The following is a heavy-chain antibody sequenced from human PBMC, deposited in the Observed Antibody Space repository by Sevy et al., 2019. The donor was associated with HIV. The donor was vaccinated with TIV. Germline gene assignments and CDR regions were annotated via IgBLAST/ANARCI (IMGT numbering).Heavy chain of an antibody. CDR3: ARDSGDTYWYFDL. V-gene: IGHV3-21*01. Sequence: GGSLRLSCAASGFTFSSYSMNWVRQAPGKGLEWVSSISSSSSYIYYADSVKGRFTISRDNAKNLLYLQMDSLRAEDTAVYYCARDSGDTYWYFDLWGRGTLVTVSS. D-gene: IGHD7-27*01. CDR2: ISSSSSYI. J-gene: IGHJ2*01. CDR1: GFTFSSYS.